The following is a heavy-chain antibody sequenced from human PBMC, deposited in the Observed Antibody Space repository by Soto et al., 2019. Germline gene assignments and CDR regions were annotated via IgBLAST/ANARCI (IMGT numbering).Heavy chain of an antibody. V-gene: IGHV4-4*07. CDR1: GGSISSYY. Sequence: QVQLQESGPGLVKPSETLSLTCTVSGGSISSYYWSWIRQPAGKGLEWIGRIYTSGGTNYNPSLKSRVTMSVDTSKNQFSLKLSSVTAADTAVYYCARDFGDTAMPYNWFDPWGQGTLVTVSS. CDR2: IYTSGGT. CDR3: ARDFGDTAMPYNWFDP. J-gene: IGHJ5*02. D-gene: IGHD5-18*01.